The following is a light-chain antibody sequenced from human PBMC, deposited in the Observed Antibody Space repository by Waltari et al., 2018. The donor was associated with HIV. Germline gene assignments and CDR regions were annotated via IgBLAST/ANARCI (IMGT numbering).Light chain of an antibody. CDR1: KFGLSDYNS. CDR3: CSDAGTYTWV. V-gene: IGLV2-11*01. Sequence: QSALTQPRSVSGSPGQSVTFSCAGIKFGLSDYNSVSWYQQRPGQAPKLILYNVNERPSVVPDPFSCSDSGNTASLTIFGLQAEDEATYFGCSDAGTYTWVFCGGTNLTV. J-gene: IGLJ3*02. CDR2: NVN.